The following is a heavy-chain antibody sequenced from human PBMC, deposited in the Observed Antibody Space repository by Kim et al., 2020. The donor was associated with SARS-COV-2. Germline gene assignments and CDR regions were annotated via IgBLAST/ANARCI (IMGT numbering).Heavy chain of an antibody. D-gene: IGHD1-1*01. V-gene: IGHV4-39*01. J-gene: IGHJ6*02. CDR1: GGSISSSSYY. Sequence: SETLSLTCTVSGGSISSSSYYWGWIRQPPGKGLEWIGSIYYSGSTYYNPYLKSRVTISVDTSKNQFSLKLSSVTAADTAVYYCARHYKGGMDVWGQGTTVTVSS. CDR2: IYYSGST. CDR3: ARHYKGGMDV.